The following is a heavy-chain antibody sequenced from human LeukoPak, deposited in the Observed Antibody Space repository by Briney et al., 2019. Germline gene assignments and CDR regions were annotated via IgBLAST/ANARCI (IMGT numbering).Heavy chain of an antibody. J-gene: IGHJ3*02. Sequence: GGSLRLSCAASGFTFRSYSMSWVRQAPGKGLEWVAFIRYDGSNKYYADSVKGRFTISRDNSKNTLYLQMNSLRAEDTAVYYCAKVPLEYYYDSSGYDAFDIEGQGTMVTVSS. CDR3: AKVPLEYYYDSSGYDAFDI. V-gene: IGHV3-30*02. D-gene: IGHD3-22*01. CDR1: GFTFRSYS. CDR2: IRYDGSNK.